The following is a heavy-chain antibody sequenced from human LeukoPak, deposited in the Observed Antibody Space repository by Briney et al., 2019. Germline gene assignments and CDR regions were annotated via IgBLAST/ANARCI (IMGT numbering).Heavy chain of an antibody. CDR3: AKEELTSYYYYHMGV. V-gene: IGHV3-30*02. Sequence: GGSLRPSCVASGFTFSDYGMHWVRQAPGKGLEWVAFIRYDGTTKYHADSVKGRFTISRDNSKNTLYLQMNSLRAEDTAVYSCAKEELTSYYYYHMGVWGKGTTVTVSS. J-gene: IGHJ6*03. D-gene: IGHD3-10*01. CDR1: GFTFSDYG. CDR2: IRYDGTTK.